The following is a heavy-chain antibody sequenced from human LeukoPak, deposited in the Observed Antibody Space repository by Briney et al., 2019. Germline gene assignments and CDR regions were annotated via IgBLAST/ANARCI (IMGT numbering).Heavy chain of an antibody. J-gene: IGHJ4*02. D-gene: IGHD3-9*01. CDR3: ARGFLLRYFDSLDY. CDR2: MNPNSGNT. CDR1: GYTFTSCD. V-gene: IGHV1-8*01. Sequence: ASVKVSCKASGYTFTSCDINWVRQATGQGLEWMGWMNPNSGNTGYAQKFQGRVTMTRNTSISTAYMELSSLRSEDTAVYYCARGFLLRYFDSLDYWGQGTLVTVSS.